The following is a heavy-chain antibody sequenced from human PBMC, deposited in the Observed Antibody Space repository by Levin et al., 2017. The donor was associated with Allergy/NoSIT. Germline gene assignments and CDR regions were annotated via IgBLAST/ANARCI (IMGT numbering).Heavy chain of an antibody. J-gene: IGHJ3*02. CDR3: ATKGGSGPPNAFAM. D-gene: IGHD3-10*01. V-gene: IGHV3-7*02. CDR2: IKQDGSEK. CDR1: GFTLRSYW. Sequence: GGSLRLSCVASGFTLRSYWMSWVRQAPGKGLEWVANIKQDGSEKYYVDSVKGRFTISRDNAKNSLHLQMDSLRAEDTAVYYCATKGGSGPPNAFAMWGQGTMVIVSS.